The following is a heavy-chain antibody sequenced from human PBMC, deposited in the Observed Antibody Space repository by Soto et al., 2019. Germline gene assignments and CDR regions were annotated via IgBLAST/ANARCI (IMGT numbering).Heavy chain of an antibody. Sequence: GGSLRLSCAASEFTISNYAMTWVRQAPGRGLEWVSTISTSGDGTYYTDSVKGRFTISRDNSKNTLYLQMDSLRAEDTAVYYCAKDRPNSSSSKMDVWGKGTTVTVSS. D-gene: IGHD6-6*01. J-gene: IGHJ6*04. V-gene: IGHV3-23*01. CDR1: EFTISNYA. CDR2: ISTSGDGT. CDR3: AKDRPNSSSSKMDV.